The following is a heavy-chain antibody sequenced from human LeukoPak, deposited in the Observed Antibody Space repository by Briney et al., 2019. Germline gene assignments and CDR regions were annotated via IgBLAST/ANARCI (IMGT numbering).Heavy chain of an antibody. Sequence: PSETLSLTCTVSGGSISSYYWSWTRQPPGKGLEWIGYIYYSGSTNYNPSLKSRVTISADTSKNQFSLILSSVTAADTAVYYCARDHWLLSSNTWYYYGMDVWGQGTTVTVSS. J-gene: IGHJ6*02. V-gene: IGHV4-59*01. D-gene: IGHD3-9*01. CDR1: GGSISSYY. CDR2: IYYSGST. CDR3: ARDHWLLSSNTWYYYGMDV.